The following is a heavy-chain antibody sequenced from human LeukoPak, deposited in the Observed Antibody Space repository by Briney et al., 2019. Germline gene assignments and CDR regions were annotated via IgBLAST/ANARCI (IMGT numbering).Heavy chain of an antibody. J-gene: IGHJ4*02. CDR1: GGTFSSYA. CDR3: ARDRSYPNYYDSSGYYISFFDY. CDR2: IIPIFGTA. V-gene: IGHV1-69*13. Sequence: ASVKVSCKASGGTFSSYAISWVRQAPGQGLEWMGGIIPIFGTANYAQKFQGRVTLTADESTSTAYMELSSLRSEDTAVYYCARDRSYPNYYDSSGYYISFFDYWGQGTLVTVSS. D-gene: IGHD3-22*01.